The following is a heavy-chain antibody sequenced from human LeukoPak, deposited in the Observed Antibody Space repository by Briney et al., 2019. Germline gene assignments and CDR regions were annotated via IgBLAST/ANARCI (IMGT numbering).Heavy chain of an antibody. CDR3: ARGYGEDFDY. V-gene: IGHV3-21*01. CDR1: GFTFSSYS. CDR2: ISSSSSYI. D-gene: IGHD4-17*01. Sequence: PGGSLRLSCAASGFTFSSYSMNWVRQAPGKGLEWVSSISSSSSYIYYADSVKGRFTISRDNAKNTLYLQMSSLRAEDTAVYYCARGYGEDFDYWGQGTLVTVSS. J-gene: IGHJ4*02.